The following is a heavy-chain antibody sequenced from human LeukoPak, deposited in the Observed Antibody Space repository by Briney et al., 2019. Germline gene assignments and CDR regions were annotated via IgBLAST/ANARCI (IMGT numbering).Heavy chain of an antibody. CDR2: IYTSGST. D-gene: IGHD5-24*01. CDR1: GGSISSGSYY. J-gene: IGHJ4*02. Sequence: SETLSLTCTVSGGSISSGSYYWSWIRQPAGKGLEWIGRIYTSGSTNYNPSLKSRVTISVDTSKNQFSLKLSSVTAADTAVYYCARFLRNGYQYYFDYWGQGTLVTVSS. V-gene: IGHV4-61*02. CDR3: ARFLRNGYQYYFDY.